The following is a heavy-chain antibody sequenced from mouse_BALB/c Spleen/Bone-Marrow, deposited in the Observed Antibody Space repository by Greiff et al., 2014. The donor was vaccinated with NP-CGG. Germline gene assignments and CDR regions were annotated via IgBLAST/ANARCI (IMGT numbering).Heavy chain of an antibody. Sequence: VQLKQSGAEFVKPGASVKLSCTASGFNIKDTYMHWVKQRPEQGLEWIGRIDPANGNTKYDPKFQGKATITADTSSNTAYLQLSSLTSEDTAVYYCANYYYGYYFDSWGQGTTLTVSS. CDR2: IDPANGNT. CDR3: ANYYYGYYFDS. D-gene: IGHD1-1*01. V-gene: IGHV14-3*02. J-gene: IGHJ2*01. CDR1: GFNIKDTY.